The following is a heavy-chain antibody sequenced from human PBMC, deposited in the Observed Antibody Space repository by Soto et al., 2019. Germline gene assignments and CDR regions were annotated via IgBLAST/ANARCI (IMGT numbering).Heavy chain of an antibody. D-gene: IGHD3-22*01. J-gene: IGHJ3*02. Sequence: GGSLRLSCAASGFTFSSYWMSWVRQAPGKGLEWVANIKQDGSEKYYVDSVKGRFTISRDNAKNSLYLQMNSLRAEDTAVYYCARDHRGYYDRLDAFDIWGQGTMVTVSS. CDR1: GFTFSSYW. CDR2: IKQDGSEK. V-gene: IGHV3-7*01. CDR3: ARDHRGYYDRLDAFDI.